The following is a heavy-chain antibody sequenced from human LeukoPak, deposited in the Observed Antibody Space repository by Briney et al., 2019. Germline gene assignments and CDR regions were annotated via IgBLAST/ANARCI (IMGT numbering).Heavy chain of an antibody. V-gene: IGHV5-51*01. Sequence: PGEPLKISCKASGYSFSDYWIGWVRHMPGKGLEWMTIIYPDDSETRYSPPLQGQVTISADKSTNTAYLQWSSLKASDTAMYYCARLSVGATTHAFDIWGQGTMVTVSS. CDR1: GYSFSDYW. CDR3: ARLSVGATTHAFDI. J-gene: IGHJ3*02. D-gene: IGHD1-26*01. CDR2: IYPDDSET.